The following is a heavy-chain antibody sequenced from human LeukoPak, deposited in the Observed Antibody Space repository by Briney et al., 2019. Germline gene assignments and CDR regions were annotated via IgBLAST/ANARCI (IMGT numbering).Heavy chain of an antibody. Sequence: PSETLSLTCTVPGASLSDYYWSWLRQSPGRGLEWIGYMFHSGSTNSNPSLKSRVTISMDTSKNQFSLKMTSLTAADTAVYYCARDREQNWFDHWGQGTLVTVSS. V-gene: IGHV4-59*01. CDR3: ARDREQNWFDH. J-gene: IGHJ5*02. CDR1: GASLSDYY. CDR2: MFHSGST. D-gene: IGHD1/OR15-1a*01.